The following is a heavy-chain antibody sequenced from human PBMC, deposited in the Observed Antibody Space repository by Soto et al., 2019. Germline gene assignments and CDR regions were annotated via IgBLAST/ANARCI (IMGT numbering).Heavy chain of an antibody. CDR2: ISSSTSTI. Sequence: EVPLVESGGGLVQPGGSLRLSCAASGFTFSTYSMNWVRQAPGKGLEWLSYISSSTSTIYYVDSVKGRFTISRDNARNSVYLQMNSLRDEDTAVYYCARDGGSGASRGLFDDWGQGTLVIVSS. J-gene: IGHJ4*02. CDR3: ARDGGSGASRGLFDD. CDR1: GFTFSTYS. D-gene: IGHD2-15*01. V-gene: IGHV3-48*02.